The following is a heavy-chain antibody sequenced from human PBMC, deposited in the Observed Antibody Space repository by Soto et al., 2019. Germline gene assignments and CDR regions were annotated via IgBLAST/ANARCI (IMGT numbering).Heavy chain of an antibody. CDR3: ARHLVTDGCSGGSCYSHYYYGMDV. J-gene: IGHJ6*02. D-gene: IGHD2-15*01. CDR2: IYPGDSDT. V-gene: IGHV5-51*01. CDR1: GYSFTSYW. Sequence: GESRKISCQGSGYSFTSYWIGWVRQMPGKGLGWMGIIYPGDSDTRYSPSFQGQVTISADKSISTAYLQWSSLKASDTAMYYCARHLVTDGCSGGSCYSHYYYGMDVWGQGTTVTVSS.